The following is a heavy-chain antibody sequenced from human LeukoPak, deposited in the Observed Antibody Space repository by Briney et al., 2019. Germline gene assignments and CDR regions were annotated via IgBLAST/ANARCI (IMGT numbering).Heavy chain of an antibody. D-gene: IGHD6-13*01. V-gene: IGHV3-66*01. CDR1: GFTVSSNF. Sequence: GGSLRLSCAASGFTVSSNFMTWVRQAPGKGLDWVSLIHSGGSTYYADSVKGRFTISRDNSKNTLYLQMNSLRDEDTAVYYCASGRRGIIAAGLDYWGQGTLVTVSS. CDR2: IHSGGST. J-gene: IGHJ4*02. CDR3: ASGRRGIIAAGLDY.